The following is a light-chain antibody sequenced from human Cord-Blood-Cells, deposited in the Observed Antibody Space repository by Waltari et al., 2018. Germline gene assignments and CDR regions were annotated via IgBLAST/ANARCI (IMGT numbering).Light chain of an antibody. J-gene: IGKJ3*01. CDR2: WAS. V-gene: IGKV4-1*01. Sequence: DIVMTQSPDSLAVSLGETATITCKYRQSVLYSSNNKNNSAWYQQKPGQPPKLLIYWASTRESGVPDRFSGSGSGTDFTLTISSLQAEDVAVYYCQQYYSTPFTFGPGTKVDIK. CDR3: QQYYSTPFT. CDR1: QSVLYSSNNKNN.